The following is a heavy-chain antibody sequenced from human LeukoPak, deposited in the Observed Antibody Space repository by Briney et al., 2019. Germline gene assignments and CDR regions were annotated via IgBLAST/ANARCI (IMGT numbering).Heavy chain of an antibody. V-gene: IGHV3-21*01. CDR2: ISSSSSYI. D-gene: IGHD1-26*01. CDR3: ARGASGVFDY. CDR1: GFTFSSYS. Sequence: GGTLRLSCAASGFTFSSYSMNWVRQPPAKGLEWVSSISSSSSYIYYADSVTGRLTISRDNAKNALYMQMNSLRAEDAAVYYCARGASGVFDYWGQGTLVTVSS. J-gene: IGHJ4*02.